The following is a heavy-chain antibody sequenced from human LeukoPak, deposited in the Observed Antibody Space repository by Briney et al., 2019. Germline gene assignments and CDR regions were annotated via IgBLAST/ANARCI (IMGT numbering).Heavy chain of an antibody. D-gene: IGHD3-22*01. Sequence: ASVKVSCKASGYIFISYYMHWVRQAPGQGLEWMGIINPSGGSTSYAQKFQGRVTMTRDTSTSTVYMELSSLRSEDTAVYYCARVRGDYYDSSGYYWAPLCYWGQGTLVTVSS. CDR3: ARVRGDYYDSSGYYWAPLCY. V-gene: IGHV1-46*01. J-gene: IGHJ4*02. CDR1: GYIFISYY. CDR2: INPSGGST.